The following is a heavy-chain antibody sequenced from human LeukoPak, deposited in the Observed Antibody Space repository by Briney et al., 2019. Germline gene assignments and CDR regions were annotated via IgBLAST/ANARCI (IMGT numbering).Heavy chain of an antibody. CDR2: IYYSGST. J-gene: IGHJ5*02. Sequence: SETLSLTCTVSGGAISSSSYYWGWIRQPPGKGLEWIESIYYSGSTYYNPSLKSRVTISVDTSKNQFSLKLSSVTAADTAVYYCARERWGFLVGVNWFVPWGQGTLVTVSS. CDR3: ARERWGFLVGVNWFVP. CDR1: GGAISSSSYY. D-gene: IGHD2-8*01. V-gene: IGHV4-39*07.